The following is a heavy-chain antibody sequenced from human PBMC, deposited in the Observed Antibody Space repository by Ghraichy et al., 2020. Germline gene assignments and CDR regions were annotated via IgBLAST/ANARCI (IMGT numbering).Heavy chain of an antibody. CDR3: ARQDIVVVPAAIHDAFDI. CDR2: ISSSSSYI. V-gene: IGHV3-21*01. CDR1: GFTFSSYS. Sequence: GGSLRLSCAASGFTFSSYSMNWVRQAPGKGLEWVSSISSSSSYIYYADSVKGRFTISRDNAKNSLYLQMNSLRAEDTAVYYCARQDIVVVPAAIHDAFDIWGQGTMVTVSS. D-gene: IGHD2-2*01. J-gene: IGHJ3*02.